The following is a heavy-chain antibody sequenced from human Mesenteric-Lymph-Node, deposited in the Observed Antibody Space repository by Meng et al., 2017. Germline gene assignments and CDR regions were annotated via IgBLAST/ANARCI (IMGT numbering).Heavy chain of an antibody. D-gene: IGHD4-23*01. V-gene: IGHV4-34*12. CDR1: GAYFSANC. J-gene: IGHJ4*02. CDR3: ASARWDH. CDR2: IFHDGST. Sequence: QVQLQQWGAGRVNPSETRSLSWGVYGAYFSANCWRSVRQPPGKGLEWVGEIFHDGSTNYNPSLKSRLTISVDTSRNQFSLKMTSVTAADTAVYYCASARWDHWGQGTLVTVSS.